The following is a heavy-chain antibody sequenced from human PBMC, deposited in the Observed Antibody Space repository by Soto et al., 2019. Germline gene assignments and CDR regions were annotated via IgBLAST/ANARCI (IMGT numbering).Heavy chain of an antibody. D-gene: IGHD4-17*01. V-gene: IGHV3-30-3*01. CDR3: ARATTTVVTPFYFDY. J-gene: IGHJ4*02. CDR2: ISYDGNNK. Sequence: QVQLVESGGGVVQPGRSLRLSCAASGFTFSSYAMHWVRQAPGKGLEWVAVISYDGNNKYYADSVKGRFTISRDNSKTTLYLQMNSLRAEDTAVHYCARATTTVVTPFYFDYWGQGTLVTVSS. CDR1: GFTFSSYA.